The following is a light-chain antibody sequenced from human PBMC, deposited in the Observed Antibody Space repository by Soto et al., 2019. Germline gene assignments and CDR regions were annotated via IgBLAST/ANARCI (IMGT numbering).Light chain of an antibody. CDR2: GAS. Sequence: EIVMTQSPATLSVSPGERATLSFSASPSVSSNLAWYQQKPGQAPRLLIYGASTRATGITARFSGSGSGTEFTLTISSLQSEDCAVYDCQQYNNWPPLFGPGTKVYIK. CDR3: QQYNNWPPL. J-gene: IGKJ3*01. CDR1: PSVSSN. V-gene: IGKV3-15*01.